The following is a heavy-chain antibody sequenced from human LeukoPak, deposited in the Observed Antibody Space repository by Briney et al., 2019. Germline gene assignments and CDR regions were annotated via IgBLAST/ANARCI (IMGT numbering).Heavy chain of an antibody. CDR1: GFTFSSYG. CDR3: AQGTAVAHQNFDC. D-gene: IGHD6-13*01. V-gene: IGHV3-30*18. Sequence: PGGSLRLSCAASGFTFSSYGMHWVRQAPGKGLEWVAAISADGSDKYYADSVKGRFTISRDNSRNTLHLQMNSLRPEDTAVYYCAQGTAVAHQNFDCWGQGTLATVSS. J-gene: IGHJ4*02. CDR2: ISADGSDK.